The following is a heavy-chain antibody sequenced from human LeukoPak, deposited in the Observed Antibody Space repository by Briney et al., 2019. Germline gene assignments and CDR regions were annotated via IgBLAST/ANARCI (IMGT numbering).Heavy chain of an antibody. J-gene: IGHJ4*02. CDR3: ARGGWYYGSGSYYIDY. D-gene: IGHD3-10*01. CDR2: ISSSGSTI. Sequence: GGSLRLSCAASGFTSSSYEMNWVRQAPGKGLEWVSYISSSGSTIYYADSVKGRFTISRDNAKNSLYLQMNSLRAEDTAVYYCARGGWYYGSGSYYIDYWGQGTLVTVST. V-gene: IGHV3-48*03. CDR1: GFTSSSYE.